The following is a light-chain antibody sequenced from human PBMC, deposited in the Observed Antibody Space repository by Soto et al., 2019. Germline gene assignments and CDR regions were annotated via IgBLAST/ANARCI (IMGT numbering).Light chain of an antibody. CDR2: DAS. CDR1: QSVSDNY. J-gene: IGKJ4*01. Sequence: EIVLTQSPATLSLSPGERATLSCRASQSVSDNYLAWYQQRPGQAPRLLIYDASSRATGIPARFSGSGSGTDFTLTISSLEPEDFAVYYCQQRSNWPLTFGGGTKVELK. CDR3: QQRSNWPLT. V-gene: IGKV3-11*01.